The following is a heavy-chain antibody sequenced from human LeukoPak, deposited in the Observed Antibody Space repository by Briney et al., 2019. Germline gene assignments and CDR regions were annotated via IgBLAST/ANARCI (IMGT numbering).Heavy chain of an antibody. J-gene: IGHJ4*02. CDR2: ISADNGNI. Sequence: GASVKVSCKASGYSFTNYGISWVRQAPGQGLEWMGWISADNGNIYYAQKLRGRVTMTTDTSTSTAYMELRSLRSDDTAVYYCARDQKSPGSTSCPDYWGQGTLVTVSS. V-gene: IGHV1-18*01. D-gene: IGHD2-2*01. CDR3: ARDQKSPGSTSCPDY. CDR1: GYSFTNYG.